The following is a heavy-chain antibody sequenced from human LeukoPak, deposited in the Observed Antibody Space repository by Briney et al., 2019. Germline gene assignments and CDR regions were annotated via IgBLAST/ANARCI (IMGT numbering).Heavy chain of an antibody. Sequence: SETLSLTCTVSGGSISSYYWSWIRQPPGKGLEWIGYIYYSGSTNYNPSLESRVTISVDTSKNQFSLKLSSVTAADTAVYYCAGGGAAAGPGSLGYWGQGTLVTVSS. J-gene: IGHJ4*02. D-gene: IGHD6-13*01. CDR3: AGGGAAAGPGSLGY. V-gene: IGHV4-59*01. CDR2: IYYSGST. CDR1: GGSISSYY.